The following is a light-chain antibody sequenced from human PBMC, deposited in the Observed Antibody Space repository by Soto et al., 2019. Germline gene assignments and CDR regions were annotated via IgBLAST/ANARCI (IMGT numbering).Light chain of an antibody. CDR2: EVS. CDR1: SSDVGAYKF. CDR3: SSYTSTSTPWV. V-gene: IGLV2-14*01. Sequence: QPVLTQPASVSGSPGQSITIFCSGTSSDVGAYKFVSWYRHHPGKAPQVMIYEVSNRPSGVSNRFSGSKSGNTASLTISGLQPEDEGDYYCSSYTSTSTPWVFGGGTKLTVL. J-gene: IGLJ3*02.